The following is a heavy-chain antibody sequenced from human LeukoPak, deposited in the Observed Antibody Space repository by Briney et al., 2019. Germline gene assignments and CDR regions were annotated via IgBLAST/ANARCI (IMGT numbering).Heavy chain of an antibody. CDR2: INPNSGGT. CDR1: GYTFTGNY. V-gene: IGHV1-2*02. J-gene: IGHJ5*02. Sequence: ASVKVSCKASGYTFTGNYMHWVRQAPGQGLEWMGWINPNSGGTNYAQKFQGRVTMTRDTSISTAYMELSRLRSDDTAVYYCARDGSFFYYDILTGYYNVGWFDPWGQGTLVTVSS. CDR3: ARDGSFFYYDILTGYYNVGWFDP. D-gene: IGHD3-9*01.